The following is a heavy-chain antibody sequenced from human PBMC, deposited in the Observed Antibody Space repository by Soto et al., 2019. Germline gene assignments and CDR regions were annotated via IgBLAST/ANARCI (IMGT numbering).Heavy chain of an antibody. Sequence: VASVKVSCKASGYTFTSYGISWVRQAPGQGLEWMGWISAYNGNTNYAQKLQGRVTMTTDTSTSTAYMELRSLRSDDTAVYYCAREVYYYDSSGYKSDAFDIWGQGTMVTVSS. CDR3: AREVYYYDSSGYKSDAFDI. CDR1: GYTFTSYG. V-gene: IGHV1-18*04. CDR2: ISAYNGNT. J-gene: IGHJ3*02. D-gene: IGHD3-22*01.